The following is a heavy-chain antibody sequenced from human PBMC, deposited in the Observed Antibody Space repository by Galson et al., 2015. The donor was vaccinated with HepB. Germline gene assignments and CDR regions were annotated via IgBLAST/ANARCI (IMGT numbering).Heavy chain of an antibody. Sequence: SVKVSCKASGYSFTGYYMHWVRQAPGQGPEWMGWIIPGNGGTSYAQKFQGRVTMTRDTPISTAYMELSGLRSDDTAVYYCARGGDWGYRLIYYFDYWGQGTLVAVSS. CDR3: ARGGDWGYRLIYYFDY. V-gene: IGHV1-2*02. D-gene: IGHD7-27*01. CDR2: IIPGNGGT. CDR1: GYSFTGYY. J-gene: IGHJ4*02.